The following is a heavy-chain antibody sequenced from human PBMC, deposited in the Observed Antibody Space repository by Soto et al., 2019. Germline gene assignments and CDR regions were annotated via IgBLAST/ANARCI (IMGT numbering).Heavy chain of an antibody. J-gene: IGHJ2*01. CDR1: GGTFSSYA. D-gene: IGHD2-15*01. Sequence: QVQLVQSGAEVKKPGSSVKVSCKASGGTFSSYAISWVRQAPGQGLEWMGGIIPIFGTTNYAQKFQGRVTITADESTSPXYTELSSLRSEDTAVYYCARVVTVVKSFHYWYFDLWGRGTLVSVSS. CDR2: IIPIFGTT. V-gene: IGHV1-69*12. CDR3: ARVVTVVKSFHYWYFDL.